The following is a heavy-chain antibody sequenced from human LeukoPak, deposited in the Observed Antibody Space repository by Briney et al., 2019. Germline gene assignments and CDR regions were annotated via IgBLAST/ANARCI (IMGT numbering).Heavy chain of an antibody. Sequence: SETLSLTCTVSGGSITSSSYYWGWLRHPPGTGLEWIGSIYYSGNTYYNPSLKSRPTISVDTSKNQFSLKLSSVTAADTAVYYCETAGGYSSSWSPPEYCDLWARGTVVTVS. D-gene: IGHD6-13*01. CDR2: IYYSGNT. CDR1: GGSITSSSYY. CDR3: ETAGGYSSSWSPPEYCDL. V-gene: IGHV4-39*01. J-gene: IGHJ2*01.